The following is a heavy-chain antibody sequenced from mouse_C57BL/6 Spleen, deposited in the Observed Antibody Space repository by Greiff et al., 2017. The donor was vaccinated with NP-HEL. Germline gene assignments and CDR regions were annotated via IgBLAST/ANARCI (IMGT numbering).Heavy chain of an antibody. CDR1: GFTFTDYY. J-gene: IGHJ4*01. V-gene: IGHV7-3*01. CDR3: ARYYYYAMDY. CDR2: IGNKANGYTT. Sequence: EVMLVESGGGLVQPGGSLSFSCAASGFTFTDYYMSWVRQPPGKALEWLGFIGNKANGYTTEYSASVKGRFTITRDNSQIILYLLLNALRAEDSTTYYCARYYYYAMDYWGQGTSVTVSS.